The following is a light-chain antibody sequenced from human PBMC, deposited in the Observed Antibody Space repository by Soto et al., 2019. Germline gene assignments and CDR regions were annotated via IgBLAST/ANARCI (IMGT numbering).Light chain of an antibody. Sequence: LTQPASVSGSPGQSIAVSCSGTSSDVGGYDYVSWYQQHPGKAPKLLIYDVSNRPSGISNRFSASKSGNTASLTISGLRAEQGADYYFSSYKTSGSYVSGTGTKVPVL. J-gene: IGLJ1*01. CDR1: SSDVGGYDY. CDR3: SSYKTSGSYV. CDR2: DVS. V-gene: IGLV2-14*03.